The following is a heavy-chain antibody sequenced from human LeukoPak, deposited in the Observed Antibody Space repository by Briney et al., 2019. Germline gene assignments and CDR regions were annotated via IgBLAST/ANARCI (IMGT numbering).Heavy chain of an antibody. Sequence: PGGSLRLSCAASGFTFSSYGMYWVRQAPGKGLEWVAVIWYDGSNKYYADSVKGRFTISRDNSKNTLYLQMNSLRAEDTAVYYCARDPPDYYDSSGYSDWGQGTLVTVSS. CDR1: GFTFSSYG. CDR2: IWYDGSNK. V-gene: IGHV3-33*01. D-gene: IGHD3-22*01. J-gene: IGHJ4*02. CDR3: ARDPPDYYDSSGYSD.